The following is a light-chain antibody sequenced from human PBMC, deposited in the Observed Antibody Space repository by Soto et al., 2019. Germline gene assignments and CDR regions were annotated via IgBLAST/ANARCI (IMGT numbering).Light chain of an antibody. CDR3: TSYTSSSTLV. CDR1: SSDVGGYEY. CDR2: DVT. Sequence: QPVLTQPASVSGSPGQSIAISCTGTSSDVGGYEYVSWYERYPDKAPQLMIYDVTNRPSGISNRFSGYRTGNTASLTISGLQAADEADYYCTSYTSSSTLVFGTGPKLTVL. V-gene: IGLV2-14*01. J-gene: IGLJ1*01.